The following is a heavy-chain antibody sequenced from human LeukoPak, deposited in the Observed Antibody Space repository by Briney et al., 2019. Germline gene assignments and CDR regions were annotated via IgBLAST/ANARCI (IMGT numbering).Heavy chain of an antibody. D-gene: IGHD3-10*01. CDR1: GFTFSSYS. Sequence: GGSLRLSCAASGFTFSSYSMNWVRQASGKGLEWVSSISSSSSYIYYADSVKGRFTISRDNAKNSLYLQMNSLRAEDTAVYYCARVPYYYGSGSYYPFDYWGQGTLVTVSS. J-gene: IGHJ4*02. CDR3: ARVPYYYGSGSYYPFDY. V-gene: IGHV3-21*01. CDR2: ISSSSSYI.